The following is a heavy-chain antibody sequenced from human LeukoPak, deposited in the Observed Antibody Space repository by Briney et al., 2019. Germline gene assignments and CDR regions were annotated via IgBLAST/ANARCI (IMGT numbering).Heavy chain of an antibody. CDR1: GGSFSGYY. Sequence: SETLSLTCAVYGGSFSGYYWSWIRQPPGKGLEWIGEINHSGSTNYNPSLKSRVTISVDTSKNQFSLKLSSVTAADTAVYYCARGDYDFESDAFDIWGQGTMVTVSS. D-gene: IGHD3/OR15-3a*01. CDR3: ARGDYDFESDAFDI. V-gene: IGHV4-34*01. CDR2: INHSGST. J-gene: IGHJ3*02.